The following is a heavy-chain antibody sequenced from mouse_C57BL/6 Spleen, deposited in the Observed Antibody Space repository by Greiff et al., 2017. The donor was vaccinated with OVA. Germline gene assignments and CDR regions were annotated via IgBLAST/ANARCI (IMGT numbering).Heavy chain of an antibody. CDR3: ARSGSPRSLAY. Sequence: EVKLMESGGGLVKPGGSLKLSCAASGFTFSDYGMHWVRQAPEKGLEWVAYISSGSSTIYYADTVKGRFTISRDNAKNTLFLQMTSLRSEDTAMYYCARSGSPRSLAYWGQGTLVTVSA. D-gene: IGHD1-1*01. CDR2: ISSGSSTI. V-gene: IGHV5-17*01. J-gene: IGHJ3*01. CDR1: GFTFSDYG.